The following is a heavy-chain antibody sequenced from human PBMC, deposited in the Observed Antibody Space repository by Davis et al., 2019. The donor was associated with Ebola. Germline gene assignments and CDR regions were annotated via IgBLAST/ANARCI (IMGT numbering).Heavy chain of an antibody. V-gene: IGHV3-53*01. J-gene: IGHJ4*02. CDR3: TTRLDNHFDY. CDR2: IDDGPRNI. D-gene: IGHD2-15*01. CDR1: GFTISSTY. Sequence: GESLKISCAASGFTISSTYMSWVRQAPEKGPEWVSTIDDGPRNIHYADSVRGRFTISRDDSLSTVFLQMDALRAEDTALYYCTTRLDNHFDYWGQGTQVTVSS.